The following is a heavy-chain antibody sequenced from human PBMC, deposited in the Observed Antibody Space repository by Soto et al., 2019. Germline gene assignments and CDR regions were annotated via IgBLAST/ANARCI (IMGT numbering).Heavy chain of an antibody. V-gene: IGHV3-33*01. CDR3: ARDDAFANENAFDL. CDR2: ISPK. D-gene: IGHD1-1*01. Sequence: QVQLVESGGGLVQPGTSLRLSCAVSGFSFRTYGLRWVRQPPGKGLQWVAVISPKGHSDSVEGRFTISRDNSKDTSYLQMNNLRAEDTAVYYCARDDAFANENAFDLWGHGTMVTVSS. J-gene: IGHJ3*01. CDR1: GFSFRTYG.